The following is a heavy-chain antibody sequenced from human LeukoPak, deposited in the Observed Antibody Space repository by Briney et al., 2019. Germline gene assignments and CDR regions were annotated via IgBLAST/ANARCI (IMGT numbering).Heavy chain of an antibody. CDR3: ARGTAVAGTQSAMDHFDY. D-gene: IGHD6-19*01. CDR1: GYTLTSYG. J-gene: IGHJ4*02. CDR2: ISAYNGNT. Sequence: ASVKVSCKASGYTLTSYGISWVRQARGQGLEWMGWISAYNGNTNYAQKLQGRVTMTTDTSTSTAYMELRSLRSDDTAVYYCARGTAVAGTQSAMDHFDYWGQGTLVTVSS. V-gene: IGHV1-18*01.